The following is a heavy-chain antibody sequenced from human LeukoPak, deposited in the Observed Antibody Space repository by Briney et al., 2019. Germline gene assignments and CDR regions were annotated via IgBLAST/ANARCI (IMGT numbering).Heavy chain of an antibody. CDR2: IIPIVGTT. Sequence: SVKVSCKASGGTFSSYAFSWVRQAPGQGLEWMGGIIPIVGTTNYAQMFQGRVTITADESTSTAYMELSSLRSEDTAVYYCARDSPADYWGQGTLVTVSS. J-gene: IGHJ4*02. V-gene: IGHV1-69*13. CDR3: ARDSPADY. CDR1: GGTFSSYA.